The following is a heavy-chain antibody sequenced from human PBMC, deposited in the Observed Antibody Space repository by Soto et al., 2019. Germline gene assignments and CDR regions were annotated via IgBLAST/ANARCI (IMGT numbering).Heavy chain of an antibody. CDR2: IGGYTGNT. CDR1: GYTFTSYG. V-gene: IGHV1-18*01. D-gene: IGHD3-10*01. J-gene: IGHJ5*02. Sequence: QAQWVQSGPEVKNPGASVKVSCKASGYTFTSYGISWVRQAPGQGIEWMGWIGGYTGNTNYAQKVQGRVTLTTDTSTSTAYMELTSLTPDDTAVYYCARDERGSGSYFGRLNWFDPWGQGTLVTVSS. CDR3: ARDERGSGSYFGRLNWFDP.